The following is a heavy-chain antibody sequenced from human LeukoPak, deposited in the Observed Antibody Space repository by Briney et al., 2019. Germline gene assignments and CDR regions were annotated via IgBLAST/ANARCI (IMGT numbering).Heavy chain of an antibody. CDR3: ARGMGYSCGYGGFRFDP. CDR2: INHSGST. Sequence: SETLSLTCAVYGGSFSGYYWSWIRQPPGKGLEWIGEINHSGSTNYNPSLKSRVTISVDTSKNQFSLKLSSVTAADTAVYYCARGMGYSCGYGGFRFDPWGQGTLVTVSS. CDR1: GGSFSGYY. V-gene: IGHV4-34*01. J-gene: IGHJ5*02. D-gene: IGHD5-18*01.